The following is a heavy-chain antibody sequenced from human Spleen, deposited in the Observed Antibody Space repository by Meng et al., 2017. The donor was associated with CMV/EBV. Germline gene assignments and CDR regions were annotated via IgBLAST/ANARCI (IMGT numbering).Heavy chain of an antibody. V-gene: IGHV3-11*04. J-gene: IGHJ4*02. D-gene: IGHD3-9*01. CDR2: ISSSGSTI. Sequence: GESLKISCAASGFTFSDYYMSWIRQAPGKGLEWVSYISSSGSTIYYADSVKGRFTISRDNAKNSLYLQMNSLRAEDTAVYYCARDRQRYFDWLAFNYWGQGTLVTVSS. CDR3: ARDRQRYFDWLAFNY. CDR1: GFTFSDYY.